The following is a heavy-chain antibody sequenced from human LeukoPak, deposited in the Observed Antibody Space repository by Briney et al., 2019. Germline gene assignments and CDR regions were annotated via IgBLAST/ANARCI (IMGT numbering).Heavy chain of an antibody. CDR1: GFTFSSYW. CDR2: INSDGSST. V-gene: IGHV3-74*01. Sequence: PGGSLRLSCAASGFTFSSYWMHWVRQAPGKGLVWVSRINSDGSSTSYADSVKGRFTISRDNAKNTLYLQMNTLRAEDTAVYHCAKSYYFDGSGFYPFDYWGQGTLVTVSS. CDR3: AKSYYFDGSGFYPFDY. D-gene: IGHD3-22*01. J-gene: IGHJ4*02.